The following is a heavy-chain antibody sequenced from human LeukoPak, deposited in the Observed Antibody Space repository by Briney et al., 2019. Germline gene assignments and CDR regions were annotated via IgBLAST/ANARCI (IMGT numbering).Heavy chain of an antibody. V-gene: IGHV3-23*01. CDR1: GFTFSSYA. CDR3: ARGLGMATIMRSSIDY. Sequence: GGSLRLSCAASGFTFSSYAMSWVRQAPGKGLEWVSAISGSGGSTYYADSVKGRFTISRDNSKNTLYLQMNSLRAEDTAVYYCARGLGMATIMRSSIDYWGQGTLVTVSS. D-gene: IGHD5-12*01. J-gene: IGHJ4*02. CDR2: ISGSGGST.